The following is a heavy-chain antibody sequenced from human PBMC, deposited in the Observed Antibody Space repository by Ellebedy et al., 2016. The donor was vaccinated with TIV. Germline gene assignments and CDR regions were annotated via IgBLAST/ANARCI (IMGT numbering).Heavy chain of an antibody. CDR2: INSDWSST. CDR1: NFTFSVYW. CDR3: AKATYMITFGGVIVRYPNYFDY. D-gene: IGHD3-16*02. J-gene: IGHJ4*02. Sequence: GESLKISCAASNFTFSVYWMHWVRQVPGKGLVWVSRINSDWSSTSYADSVKGRFTISRDNAKNTLYLQLNSLRAEDTAVYYCAKATYMITFGGVIVRYPNYFDYWGQGTLVTVSS. V-gene: IGHV3-74*01.